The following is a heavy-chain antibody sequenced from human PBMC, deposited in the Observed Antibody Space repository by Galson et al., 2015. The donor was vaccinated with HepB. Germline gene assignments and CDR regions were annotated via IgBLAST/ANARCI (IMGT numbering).Heavy chain of an antibody. Sequence: ETLSLTCTVSGGSISSSSYYWGWIHQPPGKGLEWIGSIYYSGSTYYNPSLKSRVTISVDTSKNQFSLKLSSVTAADTAVYYCARLSHHCGGDCYLFDYWGQGTLVTVSS. CDR2: IYYSGST. D-gene: IGHD2-21*02. CDR3: ARLSHHCGGDCYLFDY. V-gene: IGHV4-39*01. CDR1: GGSISSSSYY. J-gene: IGHJ4*02.